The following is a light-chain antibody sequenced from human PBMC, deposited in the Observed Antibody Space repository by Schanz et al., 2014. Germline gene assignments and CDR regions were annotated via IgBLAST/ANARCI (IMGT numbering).Light chain of an antibody. J-gene: IGLJ1*01. CDR2: DAS. CDR1: SSDVGVYNY. V-gene: IGLV2-14*03. Sequence: QSALTQPASVSGSPGQSITISCTGTSSDVGVYNYVSWYQQLPGKAPKLMIYDASNRPSGVSNRFSGSKSGNTASLTISGLQAEDEADYYCSSYTSSSTLEVFGTGTKLTVL. CDR3: SSYTSSSTLEV.